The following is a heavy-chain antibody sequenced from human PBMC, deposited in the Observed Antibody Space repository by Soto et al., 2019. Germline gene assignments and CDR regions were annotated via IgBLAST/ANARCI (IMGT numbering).Heavy chain of an antibody. D-gene: IGHD2-8*01. V-gene: IGHV1-2*04. CDR3: ARGDSTDCSNGVCSFFYNHDMDV. CDR2: INPKSGGT. J-gene: IGHJ6*02. Sequence: SVKVSCRASGYSFTDYHIHWVRQAPGQGLEWLGRINPKSGGTSTAQKFQGWVTMTTDTSISTASMELTRLTSDDTAIYYCARGDSTDCSNGVCSFFYNHDMDVWGQGTTVTVSS. CDR1: GYSFTDYH.